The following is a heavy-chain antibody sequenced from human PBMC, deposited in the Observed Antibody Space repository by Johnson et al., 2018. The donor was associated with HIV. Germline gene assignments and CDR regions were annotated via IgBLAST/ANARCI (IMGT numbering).Heavy chain of an antibody. Sequence: VQLVESGGGVVQPGRSLRLSCAASGFTFDDYGVSWVRQAPGKGLEWVALISYDGSNKYYADSVKGRFTISRDNSKNTLYLQMNSLRAEDTAVYYCARDGQDRDDAFDIWGQGTMVTVSS. CDR2: ISYDGSNK. V-gene: IGHV3-30*03. CDR3: ARDGQDRDDAFDI. J-gene: IGHJ3*02. D-gene: IGHD3-22*01. CDR1: GFTFDDYG.